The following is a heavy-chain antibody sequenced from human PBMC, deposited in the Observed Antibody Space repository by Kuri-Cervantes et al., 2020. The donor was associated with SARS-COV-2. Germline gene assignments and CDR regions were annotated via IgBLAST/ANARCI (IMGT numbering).Heavy chain of an antibody. Sequence: GGSLKISCAASGCSLSDYWMSWVRQAPGKGLEWVANIKQGGSEVHYVDSVKGRFTISKDGAKNLLYLQMNNLRAEDTAVYVCARDRRLELGPSHIDVWGKGTTVTVSS. V-gene: IGHV3-7*03. CDR1: GCSLSDYW. D-gene: IGHD1-7*01. J-gene: IGHJ6*03. CDR3: ARDRRLELGPSHIDV. CDR2: IKQGGSEV.